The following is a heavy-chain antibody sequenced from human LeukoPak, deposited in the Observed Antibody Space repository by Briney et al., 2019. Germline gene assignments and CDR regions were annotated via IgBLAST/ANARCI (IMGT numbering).Heavy chain of an antibody. CDR2: INHSGST. J-gene: IGHJ4*02. V-gene: IGHV4-39*01. Sequence: PSETLSLTCAVSGGSISSNSYYWGWIRQPPGKGLEWIGEINHSGSTNYNPSLKSRVTISVDTSKKQFSLKLTSVTAVDTAVYYCARAARGVNYFDYWGQGTLVTVSS. CDR3: ARAARGVNYFDY. D-gene: IGHD3-10*01. CDR1: GGSISSNSYY.